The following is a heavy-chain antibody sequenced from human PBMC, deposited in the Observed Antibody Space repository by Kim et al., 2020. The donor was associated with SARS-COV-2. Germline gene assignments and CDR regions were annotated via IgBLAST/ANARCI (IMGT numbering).Heavy chain of an antibody. D-gene: IGHD6-13*01. Sequence: SDTLSLTCAVYGGSFSGYYWSWIRQPPGKGLEWIGEINHSGSTNYNPSLKSRVTISVDTSKNQFSLKLSSVTAADTAVYYCARDRESSTNYYYYGMDVWGQGTTVTVSS. CDR3: ARDRESSTNYYYYGMDV. CDR1: GGSFSGYY. V-gene: IGHV4-34*01. J-gene: IGHJ6*02. CDR2: INHSGST.